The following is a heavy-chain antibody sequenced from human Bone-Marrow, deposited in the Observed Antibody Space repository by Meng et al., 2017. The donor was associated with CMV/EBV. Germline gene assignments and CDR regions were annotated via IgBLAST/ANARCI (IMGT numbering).Heavy chain of an antibody. J-gene: IGHJ4*02. Sequence: ASVNVSCKASGYTFTSYGISWVRQAPGQGLEWMGWISAYNGNTNYAQKLQGRVTMTTDTSTSTAYMELSSLRSEDTAVYYCARRYSYGLYYFDYWGQGTLVTVSS. V-gene: IGHV1-18*01. CDR1: GYTFTSYG. CDR3: ARRYSYGLYYFDY. D-gene: IGHD6-19*01. CDR2: ISAYNGNT.